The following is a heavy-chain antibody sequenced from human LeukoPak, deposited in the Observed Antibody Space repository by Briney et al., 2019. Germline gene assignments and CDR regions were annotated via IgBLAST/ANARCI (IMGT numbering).Heavy chain of an antibody. CDR2: IKEDGSEK. CDR1: GFIFSSYW. V-gene: IGHV3-7*01. CDR3: ARHYRYESSGYRHFEY. J-gene: IGHJ4*02. Sequence: PGGSLRLSCEASGFIFSSYWMSWVRHTPGKGLEWVAIIKEDGSEKKYVDSVKGRFTISRDNAKNSLYLQMNSLRAEDTAVYYCARHYRYESSGYRHFEYWGQGTLVTVSS. D-gene: IGHD3-22*01.